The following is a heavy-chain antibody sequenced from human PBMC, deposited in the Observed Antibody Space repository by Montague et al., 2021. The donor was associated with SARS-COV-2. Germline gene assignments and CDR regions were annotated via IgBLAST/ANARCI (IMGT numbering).Heavy chain of an antibody. CDR1: GGTFSSYA. V-gene: IGHV1-69*04. D-gene: IGHD3-9*01. J-gene: IGHJ4*02. CDR2: IIPILGIA. Sequence: SVKVSCKASGGTFSSYAISWVRQAPGQGLEWMGRIIPILGIANYAQKFQGRVTITADKSTSTAYMELSSLRSEDTAVYYCARMYYDILTGYGWGQGTLVTVSS. CDR3: ARMYYDILTGYG.